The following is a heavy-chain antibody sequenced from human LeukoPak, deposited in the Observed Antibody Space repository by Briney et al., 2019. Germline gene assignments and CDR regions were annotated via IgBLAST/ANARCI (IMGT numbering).Heavy chain of an antibody. CDR1: GYTFTSYG. CDR2: ISACNGNT. J-gene: IGHJ4*02. V-gene: IGHV1-18*01. CDR3: ARDFREGPVDY. Sequence: ASVKVSCKASGYTFTSYGICWVRHAPGQGLEWMGWISACNGNTNHAQKLQGRVTMTTDTSTSTAYMELRSLRSDDTAVYYCARDFREGPVDYWGQGTLVTVSS.